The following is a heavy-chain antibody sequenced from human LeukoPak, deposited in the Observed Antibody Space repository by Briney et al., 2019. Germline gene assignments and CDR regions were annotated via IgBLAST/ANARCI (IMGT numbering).Heavy chain of an antibody. CDR2: IYSSGGT. J-gene: IGHJ4*02. CDR1: GGSISSISYY. D-gene: IGHD1-26*01. Sequence: SETLSLTCSVSGGSISSISYYWGWIRQPPGKGLEWIGNIYSSGGTYNNPSLKSRVFISVDTSTNQFSLKLTSVTAADSAVYYCARQGVVGATGFDYWGQGTLVTVSS. V-gene: IGHV4-39*01. CDR3: ARQGVVGATGFDY.